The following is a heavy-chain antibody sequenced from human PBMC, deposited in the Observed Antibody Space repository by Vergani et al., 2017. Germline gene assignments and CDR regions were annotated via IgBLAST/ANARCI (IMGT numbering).Heavy chain of an antibody. CDR2: IDPSDSYT. J-gene: IGHJ4*02. CDR1: GYSFTSYW. D-gene: IGHD2-2*01. CDR3: ARDPHCSSTSCYGGSSWYWGY. Sequence: DVQLVQSGAEVKKPGESLRISCKGSGYSFTSYWISWVRQMPGKGLEWMGRIDPSDSYTNYSPSFQGHVTISADKSISTAYLQWSSLKASDTAMYYCARDPHCSSTSCYGGSSWYWGYWGQGTLVTVSS. V-gene: IGHV5-10-1*03.